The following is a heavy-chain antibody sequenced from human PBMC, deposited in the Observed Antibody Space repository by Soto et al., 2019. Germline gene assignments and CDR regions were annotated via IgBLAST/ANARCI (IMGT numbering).Heavy chain of an antibody. D-gene: IGHD6-6*01. CDR3: ARRSSSSLGSLFDP. V-gene: IGHV4-39*01. CDR2: MYYTGNK. J-gene: IGHJ5*02. Sequence: SETLSLTCTVSGGSISSSTYYWDCIRQPPGKGLEWIGAMYYTGNKNYNPSLESRVTMSVDTSKNQFSLKLSSVTPTDTAVYYCARRSSSSLGSLFDPWGRGIQVTVYS. CDR1: GGSISSSTYY.